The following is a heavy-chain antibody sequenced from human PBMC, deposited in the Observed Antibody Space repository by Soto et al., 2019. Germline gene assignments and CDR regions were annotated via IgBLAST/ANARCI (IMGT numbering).Heavy chain of an antibody. J-gene: IGHJ1*01. CDR2: ISYDGSKK. V-gene: IGHV3-30*18. D-gene: IGHD3-22*01. CDR3: AKAGYYDSSGYSWYFQH. Sequence: QVQLVESGGGVVQPGRSLRLSCAASGFTFSSYGMHWDRQAPGKGLEWVAVISYDGSKKYYADSVKGRFTISSDNSKNTLYIQINSLRAEDTAVYYCAKAGYYDSSGYSWYFQHWGQGTLVTVSS. CDR1: GFTFSSYG.